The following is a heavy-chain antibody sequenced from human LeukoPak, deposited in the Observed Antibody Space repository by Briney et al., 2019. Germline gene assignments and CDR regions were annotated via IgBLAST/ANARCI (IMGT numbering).Heavy chain of an antibody. J-gene: IGHJ6*03. CDR1: GYSISSGYY. V-gene: IGHV4-38-2*02. D-gene: IGHD1-7*01. Sequence: PSETLSLTCTVSGYSISSGYYWSWIRQPPGKGLEWIGEINHSGSTNYNPSLKSRVTISVDTSKNQFSLKLSSVTAADTAVYYCARGGSGTMRHYYYYHYMDVWGKGTTVTVSS. CDR2: INHSGST. CDR3: ARGGSGTMRHYYYYHYMDV.